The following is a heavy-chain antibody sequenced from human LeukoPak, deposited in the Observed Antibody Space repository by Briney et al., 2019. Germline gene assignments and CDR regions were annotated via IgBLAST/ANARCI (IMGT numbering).Heavy chain of an antibody. CDR2: IYSDAST. CDR3: ARVSSSWLYLDY. V-gene: IGHV3-66*01. J-gene: IGHJ4*02. CDR1: GFTVSSNY. Sequence: PGGSLRLSCAASGFTVSSNYMSWVRQAPGKGLEWVSVIYSDASTYYEDSVKGRFTISRDNSKDTLYLQMNSLRAEDTAVYYCARVSSSWLYLDYWGQGILVTVSS. D-gene: IGHD6-13*01.